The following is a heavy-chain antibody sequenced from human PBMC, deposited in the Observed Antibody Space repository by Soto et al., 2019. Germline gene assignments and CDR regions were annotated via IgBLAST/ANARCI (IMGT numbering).Heavy chain of an antibody. CDR1: GYTFIGFY. Sequence: QVQLVQSGAEVKKPGASVKVSCKASGYTFIGFYMHWVRQAPGQGIEWMAFINPNTGVTNYAQKFQGRVTMTRDTSISTAYMEVSRLRSDDTAVYYCARGPRYGMDVWGQGTTVIVS. V-gene: IGHV1-2*02. CDR3: ARGPRYGMDV. J-gene: IGHJ6*02. CDR2: INPNTGVT.